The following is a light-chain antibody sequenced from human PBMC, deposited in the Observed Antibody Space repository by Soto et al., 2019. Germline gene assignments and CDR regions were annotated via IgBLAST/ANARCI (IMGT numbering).Light chain of an antibody. V-gene: IGLV2-23*01. J-gene: IGLJ2*01. Sequence: QSVLTQPASVSGSPGQSITISCTGTSSDVGSYNLVSWYQQHPGKAPKLMIYEGSKRPSGVSNRFSGSKSGNTASLTISGLQAEYEADYYCCSYAGSHVVFGGGTQLTVL. CDR2: EGS. CDR3: CSYAGSHVV. CDR1: SSDVGSYNL.